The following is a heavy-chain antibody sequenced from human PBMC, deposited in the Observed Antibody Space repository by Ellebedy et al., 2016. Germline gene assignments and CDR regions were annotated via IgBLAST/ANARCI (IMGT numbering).Heavy chain of an antibody. CDR2: IYSGGST. J-gene: IGHJ4*02. CDR3: ARDYSGWETPYPGNKVFDY. Sequence: GESLKISCAASGFTVSSNYMSWVRQAPGKGLEWVSVIYSGGSTYYADSVKGRFTISRDNSKNTLYLQMNSLRAEDTAVYYCARDYSGWETPYPGNKVFDYWGQGTLVTVSS. V-gene: IGHV3-66*01. CDR1: GFTVSSNY. D-gene: IGHD6-19*01.